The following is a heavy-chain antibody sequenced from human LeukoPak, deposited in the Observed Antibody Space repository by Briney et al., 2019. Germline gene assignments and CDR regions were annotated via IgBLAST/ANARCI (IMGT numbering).Heavy chain of an antibody. CDR1: GGSISSSSYY. D-gene: IGHD1/OR15-1a*01. Sequence: SETLSLTCTVSGGSISSSSYYWGWIRQPPGKGLEWIRSIYYSGSTYYNPSLKSRVTISVDTSKNQFSLKLSSVTAADTAVYYCARHLQGVEHGAAPIDYWGQGTLVTVSS. CDR2: IYYSGST. V-gene: IGHV4-39*01. J-gene: IGHJ4*02. CDR3: ARHLQGVEHGAAPIDY.